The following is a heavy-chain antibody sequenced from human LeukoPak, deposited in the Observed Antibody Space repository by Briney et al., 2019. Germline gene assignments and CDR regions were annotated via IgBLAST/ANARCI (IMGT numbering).Heavy chain of an antibody. CDR3: ARDQSSSGSYGGAFDI. CDR1: GFTFSSYS. Sequence: PGGSLRLSCAASGFTFSSYSMNWVRQAPGKGLEWVAVISYDGSNKYYADSVKGRFTISRDNSKNTLYLQMNSLRAEDTAVYYCARDQSSSGSYGGAFDIWGQGTMVTVSS. CDR2: ISYDGSNK. V-gene: IGHV3-30*03. J-gene: IGHJ3*02. D-gene: IGHD1-26*01.